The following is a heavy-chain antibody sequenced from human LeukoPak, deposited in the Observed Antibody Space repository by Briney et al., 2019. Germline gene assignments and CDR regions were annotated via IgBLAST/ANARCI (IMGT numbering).Heavy chain of an antibody. D-gene: IGHD2-15*01. CDR3: AKLAAVVPVFDY. V-gene: IGHV3-23*01. J-gene: IGHJ4*02. Sequence: QTGGSLRLSCATSRFTFSSYAMSWVRQAPGKGLEWVSAISGSGGSTYYADSVKGRFTISRDNSKNTLYLQMNSLRAEDTAVYYCAKLAAVVPVFDYWGQGTLVTVSS. CDR1: RFTFSSYA. CDR2: ISGSGGST.